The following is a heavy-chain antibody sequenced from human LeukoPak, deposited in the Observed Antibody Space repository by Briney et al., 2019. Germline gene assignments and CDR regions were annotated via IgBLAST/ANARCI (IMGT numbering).Heavy chain of an antibody. D-gene: IGHD3-22*01. CDR2: IKQDGSEK. CDR1: GFTFSSYW. Sequence: GGSLRLSCAASGFTFSSYWMSWVRQAPGKGLEWVANIKQDGSEKYYVDSVKGRFTISRDNAKNSLYLQMNSLRAEDTAVYYCARGLRNYSDGSGLDAFDIWGQGTMVTVSS. V-gene: IGHV3-7*01. J-gene: IGHJ3*02. CDR3: ARGLRNYSDGSGLDAFDI.